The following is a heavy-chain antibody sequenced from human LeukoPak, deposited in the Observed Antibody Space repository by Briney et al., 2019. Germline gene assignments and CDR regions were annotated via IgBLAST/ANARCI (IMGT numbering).Heavy chain of an antibody. CDR3: ATDLVYNWNDPAGRY. J-gene: IGHJ4*02. Sequence: GASVKVSCKVSGYTLTELSMHWVRQAPGKGLEWMGGFDPEDGETIYAQKFQGRVTMTEDTSADTAYMELSSLSSEDTAVYYCATDLVYNWNDPAGRYWGQGTLVTVSS. V-gene: IGHV1-24*01. D-gene: IGHD1-1*01. CDR1: GYTLTELS. CDR2: FDPEDGET.